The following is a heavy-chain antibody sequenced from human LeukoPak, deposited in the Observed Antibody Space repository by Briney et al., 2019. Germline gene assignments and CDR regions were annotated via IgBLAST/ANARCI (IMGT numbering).Heavy chain of an antibody. CDR1: GFTFSNYW. CDR2: IKEDGSEK. CDR3: ATVSQGYSSSSLRYYYYYMDV. Sequence: GGSLRLSCAASGFTFSNYWMNWVRQAPGKGLEWVANIKEDGSEKYYVDSVKGRFTISRDNAKNSLYLQMNSLRAEDTAVYYCATVSQGYSSSSLRYYYYYMDVWGKGTSVTVSS. D-gene: IGHD6-6*01. V-gene: IGHV3-7*01. J-gene: IGHJ6*03.